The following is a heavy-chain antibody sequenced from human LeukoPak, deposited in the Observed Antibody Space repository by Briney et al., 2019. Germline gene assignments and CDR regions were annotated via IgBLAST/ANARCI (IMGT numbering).Heavy chain of an antibody. CDR3: ARDAKSYYDFWSGYSGIDY. CDR2: INTNTGNP. Sequence: GASVKVSCKASGYNFITYAMNWVRQAPGQGLEWMGWINTNTGNPTYAQGFTGRFVFSLDTSVSTAYLQISSLKAEDTAVYYCARDAKSYYDFWSGYSGIDYWGQGTLVTVSS. CDR1: GYNFITYA. J-gene: IGHJ4*02. V-gene: IGHV7-4-1*02. D-gene: IGHD3-3*01.